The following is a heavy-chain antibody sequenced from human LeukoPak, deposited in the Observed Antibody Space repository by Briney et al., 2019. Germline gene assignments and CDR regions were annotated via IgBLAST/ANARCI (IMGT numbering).Heavy chain of an antibody. J-gene: IGHJ4*02. Sequence: GGSLRLSCAASGFAFSSFAMNWVRQAPGKGLEWVSYISRSGDTIYFADSVKGRFTISRDNAKNSLYLQMSSLRAEDTAVYYCARDYASDYWGQGTLVTVSS. CDR2: ISRSGDTI. V-gene: IGHV3-48*03. CDR3: ARDYASDY. D-gene: IGHD3-10*01. CDR1: GFAFSSFA.